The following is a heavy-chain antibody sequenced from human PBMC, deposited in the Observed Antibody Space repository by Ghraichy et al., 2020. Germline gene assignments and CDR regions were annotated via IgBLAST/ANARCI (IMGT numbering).Heavy chain of an antibody. Sequence: SQTLSLTCNVSGYSISRAYYWGWVRQPPGKGLDWIASIYHSGSTYYNPSLKSRVTLSLDTSKNQLSLRLSSVTAADTAMYFCAGDEVTFGGIVVRSGAFNIRGRGTMVTVSS. V-gene: IGHV4-38-2*02. CDR1: GYSISRAYY. CDR3: AGDEVTFGGIVVRSGAFNI. D-gene: IGHD3-16*01. J-gene: IGHJ3*02. CDR2: IYHSGST.